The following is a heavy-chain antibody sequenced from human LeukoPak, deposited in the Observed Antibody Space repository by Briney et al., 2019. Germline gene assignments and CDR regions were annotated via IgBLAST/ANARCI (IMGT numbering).Heavy chain of an antibody. CDR2: ISAYNGNT. V-gene: IGHV1-18*01. CDR1: GYTFTTYG. Sequence: GASVKVSCKTSGYTFTTYGISWVRQAPGQGLEWMGWISAYNGNTNYAQKLQGRVTMTTDTSTSTAYMELRSLRSDDTAVYYCATHRYSSSWYDAFDIWGQGTMVTVSS. CDR3: ATHRYSSSWYDAFDI. J-gene: IGHJ3*02. D-gene: IGHD6-13*01.